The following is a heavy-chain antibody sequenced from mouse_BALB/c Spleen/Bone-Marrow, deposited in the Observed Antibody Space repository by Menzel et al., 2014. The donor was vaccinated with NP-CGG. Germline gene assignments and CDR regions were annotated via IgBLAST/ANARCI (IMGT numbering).Heavy chain of an antibody. J-gene: IGHJ3*01. Sequence: VQLQQSGAELARPGASVKMSCKASGYTFTRYTMHWVKQRPGQGLEWIGYINPSSGYTNYNQKFKDKATLTADKSSSTAYMQLSSLTSEDSAVYYCARESYGNWFAYWGQGTLVTVSA. CDR1: GYTFTRYT. CDR2: INPSSGYT. CDR3: ARESYGNWFAY. D-gene: IGHD2-1*01. V-gene: IGHV1-4*01.